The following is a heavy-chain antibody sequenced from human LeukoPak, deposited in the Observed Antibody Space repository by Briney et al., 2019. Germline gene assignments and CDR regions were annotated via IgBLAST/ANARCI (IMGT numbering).Heavy chain of an antibody. J-gene: IGHJ4*02. Sequence: SETLSLTCTVSGGSISSSSYYWGWIRQPPGKGLEWIGSIYYSGSTYYNPSLKSRVTISVDTSKNQFSLKLSSVTAADTAAYYCASVAGGTAMPRAYFDYWGQGTLVTVSS. CDR3: ASVAGGTAMPRAYFDY. V-gene: IGHV4-39*01. CDR2: IYYSGST. D-gene: IGHD5-18*01. CDR1: GGSISSSSYY.